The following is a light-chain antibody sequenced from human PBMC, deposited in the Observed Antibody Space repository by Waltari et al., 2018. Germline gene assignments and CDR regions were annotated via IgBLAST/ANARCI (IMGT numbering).Light chain of an antibody. V-gene: IGLV4-69*01. J-gene: IGLJ2*01. CDR2: LNSDGSH. Sequence: QLVLTQSPSASASLGASVKLTCTLSSGHSTYAIAWHQQQPEKGPRYSLKLNSDGSHSKGDGIPDRFSGSKSGAERYLTISSLQSEDEGDYYCQTWGTGTVVFGGGTKLTVL. CDR1: SGHSTYA. CDR3: QTWGTGTVV.